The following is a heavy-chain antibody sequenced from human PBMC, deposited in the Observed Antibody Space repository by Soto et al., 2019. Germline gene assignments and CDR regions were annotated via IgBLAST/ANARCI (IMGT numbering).Heavy chain of an antibody. Sequence: GGSLRLSCAASGFIFSTYAMNWVRQAPGKGLEWVSAVSSSGDSAYYAESVRGRFTISRDNSINTLYLQMRSLRPEDTAVYYCAHPRGYGVFDAVDIWGQGTMVTVSS. CDR1: GFIFSTYA. CDR2: VSSSGDSA. J-gene: IGHJ3*02. D-gene: IGHD4-17*01. V-gene: IGHV3-23*01. CDR3: AHPRGYGVFDAVDI.